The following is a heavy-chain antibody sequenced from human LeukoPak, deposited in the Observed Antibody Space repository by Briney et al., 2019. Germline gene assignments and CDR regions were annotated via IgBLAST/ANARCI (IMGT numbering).Heavy chain of an antibody. D-gene: IGHD5-12*01. Sequence: ASVKVSCKASGYSLTSSTMHWVRQAPGKGLRWMGWFNTKPGTPTYAQGFTGRFVFSLDTSVSTAYLQISSLKAEDTAVYYCARENYSGYDGVDYWGQGTLVTVSS. V-gene: IGHV7-4-1*02. CDR1: GYSLTSST. CDR3: ARENYSGYDGVDY. CDR2: FNTKPGTP. J-gene: IGHJ4*02.